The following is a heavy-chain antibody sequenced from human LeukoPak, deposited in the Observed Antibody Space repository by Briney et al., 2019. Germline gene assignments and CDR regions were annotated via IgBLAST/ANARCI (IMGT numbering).Heavy chain of an antibody. CDR1: GYTLTELL. J-gene: IGHJ3*02. CDR3: ATYYYDSSGYYTDAFDI. CDR2: FDPEDGET. V-gene: IGHV1-24*01. Sequence: ASVKVSCKVSGYTLTELLMHWVRQAPGKGLEWMGGFDPEDGETIYAQKFQGRVTMTEDTSTDTAYMELSSLRSEDTAVYYCATYYYDSSGYYTDAFDIWGQGTMVTVSS. D-gene: IGHD3-22*01.